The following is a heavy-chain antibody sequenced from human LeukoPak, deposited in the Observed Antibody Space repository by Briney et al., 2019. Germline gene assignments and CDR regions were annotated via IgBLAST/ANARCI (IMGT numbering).Heavy chain of an antibody. Sequence: GGSLRLSCVGSVCTYSSDSMNWVRQAPGKGLEWVSYISSSGNTKHYVDSVKGRFTISRDNAKNSVNLQINSQRNEDTAVYYCARDLTSVPTRWGQGTLVTVSS. CDR3: ARDLTSVPTR. J-gene: IGHJ4*02. D-gene: IGHD4-17*01. CDR2: ISSSGNTK. CDR1: VCTYSSDS. V-gene: IGHV3-48*02.